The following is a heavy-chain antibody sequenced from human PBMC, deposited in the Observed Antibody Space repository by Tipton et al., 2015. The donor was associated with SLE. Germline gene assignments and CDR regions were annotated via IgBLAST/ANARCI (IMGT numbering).Heavy chain of an antibody. D-gene: IGHD3-22*01. V-gene: IGHV4-59*01. J-gene: IGHJ4*02. Sequence: TLSLTCSVSDGSITSYYWSWIRQPPGKGLEWIGHIYYTGTTYYNPSLRSRLTLSLDTSKNQFSLKLSSVTAADTAIYYCARGGIYHDDSGNFDYWGQGTLVTVSS. CDR2: IYYTGTT. CDR1: DGSITSYY. CDR3: ARGGIYHDDSGNFDY.